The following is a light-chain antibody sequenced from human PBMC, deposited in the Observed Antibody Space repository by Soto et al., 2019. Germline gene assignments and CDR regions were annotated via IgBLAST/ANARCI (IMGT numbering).Light chain of an antibody. Sequence: QAVVTQPPSVSGAPGQRVTISCTGSSSNIGAGYDVHWYQQLPGTAPKLLIYGNSNRPSGDPDRFSGSKSGTSASLAITGLQAEDEADYYCQSYDSSLSGYVVFGGGTKLTVL. CDR3: QSYDSSLSGYVV. V-gene: IGLV1-40*01. CDR2: GNS. J-gene: IGLJ2*01. CDR1: SSNIGAGYD.